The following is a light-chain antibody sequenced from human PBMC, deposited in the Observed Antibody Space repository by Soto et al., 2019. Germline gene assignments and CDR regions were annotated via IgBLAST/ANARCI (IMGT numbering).Light chain of an antibody. CDR2: EVS. V-gene: IGLV2-14*01. Sequence: QSALTQPASVSGSPGQSITISCTGTSSDVGGYNYVSWYQQNPGKAPKLVIYEVSNRPSGVSNRFSGSKSGNTASLTISGLQAEDEADYYCSSHASSSTLVVFGGGTQLTVL. CDR1: SSDVGGYNY. J-gene: IGLJ2*01. CDR3: SSHASSSTLVV.